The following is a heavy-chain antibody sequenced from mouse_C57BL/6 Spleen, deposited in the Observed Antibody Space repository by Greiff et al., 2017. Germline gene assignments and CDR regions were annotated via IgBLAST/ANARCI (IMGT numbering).Heavy chain of an antibody. Sequence: VQVVESGPGLVQPSQSLSITCTVSGFSLTSYGVHWVRQSPGKGLEWLGVIWSGGSTDYNAAFISRLSISKDNSKSQVFFKMNSLQADDTAIYYCASQFYYGNYVGYWGQGTTLTVSS. D-gene: IGHD2-1*01. CDR3: ASQFYYGNYVGY. CDR1: GFSLTSYG. CDR2: IWSGGST. V-gene: IGHV2-2*01. J-gene: IGHJ2*01.